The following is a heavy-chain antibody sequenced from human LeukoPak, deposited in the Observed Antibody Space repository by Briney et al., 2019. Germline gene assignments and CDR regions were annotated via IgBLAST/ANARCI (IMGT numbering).Heavy chain of an antibody. V-gene: IGHV3-23*01. J-gene: IGHJ4*02. CDR1: GFTFSSYW. CDR2: FSGSGGST. CDR3: ARGRRIKDLQDCSGGSCYSWTFDY. Sequence: PGGSLRLSCAASGFTFSSYWMHWVRHAPGKGLEWVSAFSGSGGSTYYADSVKGRFTISRDNSKNTLYLQMNSLRAEDTAVYYCARGRRIKDLQDCSGGSCYSWTFDYWGQGTLVTVSS. D-gene: IGHD2-15*01.